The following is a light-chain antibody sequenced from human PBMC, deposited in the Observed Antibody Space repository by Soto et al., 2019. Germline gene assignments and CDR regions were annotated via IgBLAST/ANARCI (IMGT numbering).Light chain of an antibody. CDR2: DAS. V-gene: IGKV3-11*01. Sequence: EIVLTQSPATLSLSPGERATLSCRASQSVSSYLAWYQQKPGQAPRLLIYDASNRATGIPARFSGSGSGTDFTLTISSLEPEDFAVYYCQHYGNTPPSVTFGPGTKMDIK. J-gene: IGKJ3*01. CDR3: QHYGNTPPSVT. CDR1: QSVSSY.